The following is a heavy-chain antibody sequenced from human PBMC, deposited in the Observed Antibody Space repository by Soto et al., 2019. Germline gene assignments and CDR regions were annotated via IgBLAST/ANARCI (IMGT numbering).Heavy chain of an antibody. CDR3: VSEFCSGGCRCTGLYHVDV. V-gene: IGHV3-13*01. J-gene: IGHJ6*02. D-gene: IGHD2-15*01. CDR2: LAVGGEI. Sequence: VQLVESGGGVVQPGGSLRLSCAASGFTVSHYDMHWVRQPTGGGLEWVSALAVGGEIYHPRSAQSRFVIYTEDGSNSLYTQIKRLRVGDTDVYFCVSEFCSGGCRCTGLYHVDVWGQGTAVTVSS. CDR1: GFTVSHYD.